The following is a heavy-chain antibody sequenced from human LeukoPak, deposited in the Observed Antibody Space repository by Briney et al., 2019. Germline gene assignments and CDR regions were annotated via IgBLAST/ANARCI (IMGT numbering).Heavy chain of an antibody. CDR1: GFTFSSYT. CDR2: ISASDTYI. J-gene: IGHJ1*01. V-gene: IGHV3-21*01. D-gene: IGHD2-2*01. CDR3: AREPSGGYCSSSSCSRYFQH. Sequence: GGSLRLSCAASGFTFSSYTMNWVRQAPGKGLEWVSSISASDTYINYADSLKGRFTISRDNAKNSLYLQMNSLGAEDAAVYYCAREPSGGYCSSSSCSRYFQHWGQGTLVTVSS.